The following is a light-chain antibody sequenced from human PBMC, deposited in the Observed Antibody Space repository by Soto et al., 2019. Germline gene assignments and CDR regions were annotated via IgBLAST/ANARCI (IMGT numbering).Light chain of an antibody. CDR2: GAS. CDR3: QQYNNWPFT. CDR1: QSVSSN. J-gene: IGKJ3*01. Sequence: EIVMTQSPATLSVSPGERATLSCRASQSVSSNLAWYQQKPGQAPRLLIYGASTRATGIPARFSGSWSGTEFTLTISSLQSEDFAVYYGQQYNNWPFTFGPGTIVDIK. V-gene: IGKV3-15*01.